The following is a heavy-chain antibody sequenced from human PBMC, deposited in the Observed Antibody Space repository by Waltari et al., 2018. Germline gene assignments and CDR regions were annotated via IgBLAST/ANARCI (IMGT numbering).Heavy chain of an antibody. CDR1: GFSFSNYG. Sequence: QEQVVESGGGVVQPGGSLRLSCAASGFSFSNYGMHWVRQAPGKGLEGVATRSYDGANKYHADSVKGRFTISRDNSKNTLYLQMNSLRAEETAVYYCAKDWRWEQLVYGFNIWGQGTMVTVSS. J-gene: IGHJ3*02. V-gene: IGHV3-30*18. CDR3: AKDWRWEQLVYGFNI. CDR2: RSYDGANK. D-gene: IGHD3-3*01.